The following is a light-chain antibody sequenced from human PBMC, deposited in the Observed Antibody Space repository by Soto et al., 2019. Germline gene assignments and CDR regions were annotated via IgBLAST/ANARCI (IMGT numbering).Light chain of an antibody. CDR1: QSISNTY. Sequence: IVLTQSPGTLSLSPGERATLSCRASQSISNTYLAWYHQKPGQAPRLLIYGTSNRATGIPDRFSGSGSGTDFTLTISRLEPADFALYYCQQYTSSPPMSTFGQGTRLEI. CDR2: GTS. CDR3: QQYTSSPPMST. V-gene: IGKV3-20*01. J-gene: IGKJ2*01.